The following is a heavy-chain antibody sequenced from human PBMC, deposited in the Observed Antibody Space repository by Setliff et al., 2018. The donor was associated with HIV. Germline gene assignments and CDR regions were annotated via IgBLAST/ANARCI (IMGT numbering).Heavy chain of an antibody. CDR1: GGSVSSPSYY. CDR3: GGNGYYSIDY. Sequence: SETLSLTCAVSGGSVSSPSYYWGWIRQPPGKGLEWIGSIYHSGSTHYNPSLQSRVTISVDKSKSQFSLKLNSVTAADTAVYYCGGNGYYSIDYWGQGTLVTVSS. CDR2: IYHSGST. V-gene: IGHV4-39*07. J-gene: IGHJ4*02. D-gene: IGHD3-22*01.